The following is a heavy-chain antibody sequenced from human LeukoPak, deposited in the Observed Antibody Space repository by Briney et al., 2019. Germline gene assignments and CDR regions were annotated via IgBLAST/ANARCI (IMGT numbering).Heavy chain of an antibody. J-gene: IGHJ3*02. Sequence: SLRLSCAASGFSFDDYAMDWVRQAPGKGLEWVSGISWNSGSIGYADSVKGRFTISRDNAKNSLYLQMNSLRAEDTALYYCARGWGLDAFDIWGQGTMVTVSS. CDR3: ARGWGLDAFDI. V-gene: IGHV3-9*01. D-gene: IGHD7-27*01. CDR1: GFSFDDYA. CDR2: ISWNSGSI.